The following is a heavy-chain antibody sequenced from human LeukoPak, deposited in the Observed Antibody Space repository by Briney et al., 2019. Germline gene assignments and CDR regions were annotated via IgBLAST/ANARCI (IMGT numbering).Heavy chain of an antibody. CDR2: IYTSGST. D-gene: IGHD6-19*01. CDR1: GGSISSDY. Sequence: SETLSLTCTVSGGSISSDYWSWIRQPAGKGLEWIGRIYTSGSTNYNPSLKSRVTISVDKSKDQFSLKLSSVTAADTAVYYCAREGYSSGWYRYYFDYWGQGTLVTVSS. CDR3: AREGYSSGWYRYYFDY. V-gene: IGHV4-4*07. J-gene: IGHJ4*02.